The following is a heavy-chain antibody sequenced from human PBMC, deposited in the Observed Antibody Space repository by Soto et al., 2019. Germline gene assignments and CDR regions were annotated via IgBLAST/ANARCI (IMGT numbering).Heavy chain of an antibody. J-gene: IGHJ6*03. V-gene: IGHV3-7*01. Sequence: EVQLVESGVGLVQPGGSLRLSCAASGFTFSSYWISWGRQAPGKGLEWVANIKQDGSEKYYVDSVKGRFTISRDNAKNSLYLQMNSLRAEDTAVYYCARDDFWSGYYTYYYYYYLDVWGKGTTVTVSS. CDR3: ARDDFWSGYYTYYYYYYLDV. CDR2: IKQDGSEK. CDR1: GFTFSSYW. D-gene: IGHD3-3*01.